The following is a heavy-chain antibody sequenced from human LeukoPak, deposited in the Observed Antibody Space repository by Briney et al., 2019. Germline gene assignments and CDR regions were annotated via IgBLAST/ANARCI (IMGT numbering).Heavy chain of an antibody. V-gene: IGHV4-4*07. J-gene: IGHJ4*02. D-gene: IGHD3-10*01. CDR2: IYTSGST. CDR3: ARTRYYYNSRSYGAPYYFDY. Sequence: SETLSLTCTVSGGSISSYYWSWIRQPAGKGLEWIGRIYTSGSTNYNPSLKSRVTMSVDTSKNQCSLKLSSVTAADTAVYYCARTRYYYNSRSYGAPYYFDYWGQGTLVTVSS. CDR1: GGSISSYY.